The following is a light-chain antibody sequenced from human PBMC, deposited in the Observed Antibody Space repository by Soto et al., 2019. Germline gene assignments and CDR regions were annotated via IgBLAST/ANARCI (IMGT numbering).Light chain of an antibody. V-gene: IGLV2-23*01. J-gene: IGLJ1*01. Sequence: SVLPQPAAVAGSPGQWITVSCAGSSSDFGSYNLVSWYQHHPCKTPKLIIYEGSRRPSGVSNRFSGSKSGNTASLTISGLLDEDEADYYCCTYATSSAYVFGSGTKLTVL. CDR1: SSDFGSYNL. CDR3: CTYATSSAYV. CDR2: EGS.